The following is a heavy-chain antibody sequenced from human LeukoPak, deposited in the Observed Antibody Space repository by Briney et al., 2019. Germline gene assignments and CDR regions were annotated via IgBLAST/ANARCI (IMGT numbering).Heavy chain of an antibody. CDR3: ARRSAYVAARPDYYYYYMDV. V-gene: IGHV4-34*01. Sequence: SETLSLTCAVYGGSFSGYYWSWIRQPPGKGLEWIGEINHSGSTNYNPSLKSRVTISVDTSKNQFSLKLSSVTAADTAVYYCARRSAYVAARPDYYYYYMDVWGKGTTVTVSS. J-gene: IGHJ6*03. CDR1: GGSFSGYY. D-gene: IGHD6-6*01. CDR2: INHSGST.